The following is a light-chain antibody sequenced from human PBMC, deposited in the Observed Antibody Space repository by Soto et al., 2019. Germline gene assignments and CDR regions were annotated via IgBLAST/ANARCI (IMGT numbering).Light chain of an antibody. CDR3: QQSSSTPALT. J-gene: IGKJ4*01. CDR1: QSISSY. V-gene: IGKV1-39*01. Sequence: DIQMTQSPSSLSASVGDRVTITCRASQSISSYLNWYQQKPGKAPKLLIYAASSLQSGVPSRFSGSGSGTDLTLTISSLQPEDFATYYCQQSSSTPALTFGGGTKVEIK. CDR2: AAS.